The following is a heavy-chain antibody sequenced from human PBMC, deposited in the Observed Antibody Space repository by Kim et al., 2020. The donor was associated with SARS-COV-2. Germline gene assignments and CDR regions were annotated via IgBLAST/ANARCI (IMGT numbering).Heavy chain of an antibody. Sequence: GGSLRLSCAASGFTFSDAWMTWVRQAPGKGLEWVGRIKTKAEDETLDYPASVKGRFTISRDDSQNTLFLQMNSLKGDDTAIHYCTREVGATGQSYYGMDVWGRGTAVTVST. CDR2: IKTKAEDETL. V-gene: IGHV3-15*01. J-gene: IGHJ6*01. CDR3: TREVGATGQSYYGMDV. D-gene: IGHD1-26*01. CDR1: GFTFSDAW.